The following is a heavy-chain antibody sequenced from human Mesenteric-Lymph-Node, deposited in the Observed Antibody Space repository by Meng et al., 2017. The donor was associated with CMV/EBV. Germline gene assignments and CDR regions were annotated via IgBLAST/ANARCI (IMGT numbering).Heavy chain of an antibody. Sequence: SVKVSCKASGYTLISYGISWVRQAPGQGLEWMGWIIPIFGTANYAQKFQGRVTITTDESTSTAYMELSSLRSEDTAVYYCASLSYCSSTSCFYYYYYGMDVWGQGTTVTVSS. CDR1: GYTLISYG. V-gene: IGHV1-69*05. J-gene: IGHJ6*02. CDR2: IIPIFGTA. D-gene: IGHD2-2*01. CDR3: ASLSYCSSTSCFYYYYYGMDV.